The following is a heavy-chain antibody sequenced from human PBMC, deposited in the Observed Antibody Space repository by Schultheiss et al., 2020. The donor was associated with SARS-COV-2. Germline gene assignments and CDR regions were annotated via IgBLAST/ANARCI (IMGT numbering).Heavy chain of an antibody. CDR3: ARRGICTNGVCYTGRAPYGMDV. CDR1: GGSISSYY. J-gene: IGHJ6*02. V-gene: IGHV4-34*01. CDR2: INHSGST. Sequence: SQTLSLTCTVSGGSISSYYWGWIRQPPGKGLEWIGEINHSGSTNYNPSLKSRVTISVDTSKNQFSLKLSSVTAADTAVYYCARRGICTNGVCYTGRAPYGMDVWGQGTTVTVSS. D-gene: IGHD2-8*01.